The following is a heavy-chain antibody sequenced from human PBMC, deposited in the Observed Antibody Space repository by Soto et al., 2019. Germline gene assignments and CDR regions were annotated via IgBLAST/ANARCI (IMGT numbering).Heavy chain of an antibody. CDR1: GYTFTSYD. D-gene: IGHD6-19*01. CDR3: ARERSSGWYVDD. V-gene: IGHV1-8*01. CDR2: MNPNSGNT. J-gene: IGHJ4*02. Sequence: QVQLVQSGAEVKKPGASVKVSCKASGYTFTSYDINWVRQATGQGLEWMGWMNPNSGNTVYAQKFQGRVTMTRNTSVSTAYMELSSLRSEDTAVYYCARERSSGWYVDDWGQGTLVTVSS.